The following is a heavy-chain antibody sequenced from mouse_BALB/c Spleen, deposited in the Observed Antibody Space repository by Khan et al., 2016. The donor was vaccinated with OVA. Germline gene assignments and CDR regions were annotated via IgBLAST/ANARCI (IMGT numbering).Heavy chain of an antibody. CDR1: GYTFTSYW. CDR3: ARSTTASFDY. V-gene: IGHV1S81*02. J-gene: IGHJ2*01. CDR2: INPSNGRT. D-gene: IGHD1-2*01. Sequence: VQLQQSGAELVKPGASVKLSCKASGYTFTSYWMHWVKQRPGQGLEWIGEINPSNGRTNYNEKFKSKATLTVDKSSSTAYMQLSSLTSEDSAVYYCARSTTASFDYWGQGTTRTVSS.